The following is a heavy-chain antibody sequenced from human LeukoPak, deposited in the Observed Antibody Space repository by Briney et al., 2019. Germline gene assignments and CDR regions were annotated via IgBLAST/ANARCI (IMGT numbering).Heavy chain of an antibody. CDR2: IYSSGST. J-gene: IGHJ4*02. V-gene: IGHV4-4*07. CDR1: GGSINSYY. D-gene: IGHD4-23*01. Sequence: PSETLSLTCTVSGGSINSYYWSWIRQPAGRGLEWIGRIYSSGSTNYNPSLKSRVSMSVDTSKNQFSLKLTSVTAADTAVYYCARGGKATVVTMWGQGILVTVSS. CDR3: ARGGKATVVTM.